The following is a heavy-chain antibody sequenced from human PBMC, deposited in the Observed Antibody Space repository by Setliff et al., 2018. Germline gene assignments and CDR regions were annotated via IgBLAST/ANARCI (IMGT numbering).Heavy chain of an antibody. CDR2: IYYSGST. D-gene: IGHD7-27*01. V-gene: IGHV4-59*01. CDR3: ARVTNWGLDLRFDP. CDR1: GDSISSYY. J-gene: IGHJ5*02. Sequence: PSETLSLTCTVSGDSISSYYWSWIQQPPGKGLEWIGYIYYSGSTNYNPSLKSRVTMSVATFENHFSLKLNSLTAADTAVYYCARVTNWGLDLRFDPWGQGILVTVSS.